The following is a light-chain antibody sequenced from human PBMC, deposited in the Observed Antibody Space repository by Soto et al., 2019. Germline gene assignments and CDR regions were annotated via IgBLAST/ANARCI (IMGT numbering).Light chain of an antibody. CDR3: QQYHDLPP. J-gene: IGKJ1*01. V-gene: IGKV3-15*01. CDR1: QSVTSS. Sequence: EMWLTVAPGTRCLSKGERVTLSCRASQSVTSSYIAWYQQKPGQAPRLLIYGASTRATGIPARFSGSGSGTEFTLSISSLQSEDFALYYSQQYHDLPPFGHGTNVDNK. CDR2: GAS.